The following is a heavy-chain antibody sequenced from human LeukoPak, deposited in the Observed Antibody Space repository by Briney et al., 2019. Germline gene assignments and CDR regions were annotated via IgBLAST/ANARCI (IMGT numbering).Heavy chain of an antibody. Sequence: SETLSLTCAVYGGSFSGYYWSWIRQPPGKGLEWIGEINHSGSTNYNPSLKSRVTISVDTSKNQFSLKLSSVTAADTAVYYCARASSAGSEGWFDPWGQGTLVTVSS. CDR3: ARASSAGSEGWFDP. D-gene: IGHD2-15*01. CDR1: GGSFSGYY. V-gene: IGHV4-34*01. J-gene: IGHJ5*02. CDR2: INHSGST.